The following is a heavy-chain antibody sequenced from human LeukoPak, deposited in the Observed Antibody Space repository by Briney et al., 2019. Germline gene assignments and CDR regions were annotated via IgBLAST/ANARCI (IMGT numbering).Heavy chain of an antibody. CDR3: ARGSLEDLSD. Sequence: GGSLRLSCAASGFTSSSYWMHWVRQAPGKGLEWVSVIYSGGSTTYADSVKGRFAISRDESGTTVFLQMNSLKDEDTGIYYCARGSLEDLSDWGQGTLVTVSS. V-gene: IGHV3-66*01. CDR1: GFTSSSYW. J-gene: IGHJ4*02. CDR2: IYSGGST. D-gene: IGHD1-1*01.